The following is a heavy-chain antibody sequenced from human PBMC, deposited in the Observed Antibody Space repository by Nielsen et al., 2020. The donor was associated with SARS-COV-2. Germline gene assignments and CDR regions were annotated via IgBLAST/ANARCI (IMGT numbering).Heavy chain of an antibody. V-gene: IGHV4-61*01. CDR1: GGSVSSGYYY. CDR3: ARDKGTSGWEYFQD. CDR2: IHHSGRT. Sequence: SETLSLTCTVSGGSVSSGYYYWGWIRQPPGKGLEWIGYIHHSGRTNYNPSLKGRVTISLDRSKMQFSLRLSSVTAADTAVYYCARDKGTSGWEYFQDWGQGTLVTVSS. J-gene: IGHJ1*01. D-gene: IGHD6-19*01.